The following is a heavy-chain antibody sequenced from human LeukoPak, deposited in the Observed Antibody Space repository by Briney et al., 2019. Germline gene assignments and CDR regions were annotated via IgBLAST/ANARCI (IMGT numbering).Heavy chain of an antibody. D-gene: IGHD6-6*01. Sequence: ASVKASCKASGYTFTSYYMHWVRQAPGQGLEWMGIINPSGGSTSYAQKFQGRVTMTRDTSTSSVYMELSSLRSEDTAVYYCARDDLSYSSSSKYYFDYWGQGTLVTVSS. J-gene: IGHJ4*02. CDR1: GYTFTSYY. CDR2: INPSGGST. CDR3: ARDDLSYSSSSKYYFDY. V-gene: IGHV1-46*01.